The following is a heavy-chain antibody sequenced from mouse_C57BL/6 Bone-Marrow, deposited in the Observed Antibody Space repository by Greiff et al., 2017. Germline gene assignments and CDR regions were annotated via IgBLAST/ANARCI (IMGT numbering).Heavy chain of an antibody. D-gene: IGHD2-3*01. CDR1: GFTFSDFY. CDR3: ARDFLSWEPRGAY. CDR2: SRNKANDYTT. Sequence: EVKVVESGGGLVQSGRSLRLSCATSGFTFSDFYMEWVRQAPGKGLEWIAASRNKANDYTTESSASVKGRFIVSRDTSKSVLYLQMNALRAENTAIYDCARDFLSWEPRGAYWGQGTLVTVSA. J-gene: IGHJ3*01. V-gene: IGHV7-1*01.